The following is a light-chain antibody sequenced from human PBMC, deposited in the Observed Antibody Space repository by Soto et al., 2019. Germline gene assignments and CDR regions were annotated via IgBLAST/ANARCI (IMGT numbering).Light chain of an antibody. V-gene: IGKV3-15*01. CDR2: GAS. Sequence: EIVLTQSPATLSLSPGERATLSCRASQRVYSNLAWYQQRPGQAPRLLIYGASTRATGVPARFSGRGSGTEFTLTISSLKSEDFAAYYCQQYTNWPTNTFGQGTRLEI. CDR3: QQYTNWPTNT. CDR1: QRVYSN. J-gene: IGKJ5*01.